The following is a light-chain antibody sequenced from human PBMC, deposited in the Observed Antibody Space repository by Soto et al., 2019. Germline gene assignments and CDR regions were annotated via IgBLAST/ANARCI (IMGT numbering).Light chain of an antibody. CDR3: QQRSNWPIT. CDR2: DAS. V-gene: IGKV3-11*01. Sequence: IVFTQSPATLSLSPGERATLSGSASKSFSRSYLAWYQQKPGQAPRLLIYDASNRATGIPARFSGSGSGTDFTLTISSLAPEDFAVYYCQQRSNWPITFGQGTRLEIK. J-gene: IGKJ5*01. CDR1: KSFSRSY.